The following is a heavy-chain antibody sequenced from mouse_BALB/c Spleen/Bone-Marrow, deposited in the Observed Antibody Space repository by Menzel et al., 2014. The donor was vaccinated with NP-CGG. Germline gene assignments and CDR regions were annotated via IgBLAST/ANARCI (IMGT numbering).Heavy chain of an antibody. CDR1: GYTFNNIY. CDR2: IDPTNGAN. V-gene: IGHV1S81*02. J-gene: IGHJ4*01. CDR3: SRGGNFDVMDY. D-gene: IGHD2-1*01. Sequence: VQLQQSGAELVKPGASVKLSCTASGYTFNNIYMYWVKQRPEQGLEWIGGIDPTNGANNFNAKFKSKATLTVVTSSTTAYTQLNSRTSEYSAVYYCSRGGNFDVMDYWGQGTSLTVSS.